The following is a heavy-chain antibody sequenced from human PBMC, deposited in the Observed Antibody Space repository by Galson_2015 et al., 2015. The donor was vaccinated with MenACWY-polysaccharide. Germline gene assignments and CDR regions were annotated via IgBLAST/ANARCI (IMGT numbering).Heavy chain of an antibody. Sequence: SLRLSCAVSGFIFSNHAMHWVRQAPGKGLEWVGVISYDGINKYYADSVKGRITISRDDSQNTLFLQLNSLRAEDTDVYYCARDASPLGRYLDSKGCDYWGQGSLVTVSS. CDR1: GFIFSNHA. CDR2: ISYDGINK. J-gene: IGHJ4*02. V-gene: IGHV3-30-3*01. CDR3: ARDASPLGRYLDSKGCDY. D-gene: IGHD3-9*01.